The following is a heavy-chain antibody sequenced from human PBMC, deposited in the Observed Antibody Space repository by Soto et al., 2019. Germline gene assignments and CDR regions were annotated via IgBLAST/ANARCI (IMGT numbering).Heavy chain of an antibody. CDR1: GFTFSSYG. CDR3: ARDLGVALATLTLDY. J-gene: IGHJ4*02. D-gene: IGHD2-15*01. V-gene: IGHV3-21*05. CDR2: ITTSSSFR. Sequence: LRLSCAASGFTFSSYGMHWVRQAPGKGLEWVADITTSSSFRFYADSVKGRFTISRDDAKNSLYLQMNSLRAEDTGVYYCARDLGVALATLTLDYWGQGTLVTVSS.